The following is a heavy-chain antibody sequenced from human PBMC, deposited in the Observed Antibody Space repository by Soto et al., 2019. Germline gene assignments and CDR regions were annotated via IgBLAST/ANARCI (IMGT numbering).Heavy chain of an antibody. V-gene: IGHV4-34*01. Sequence: PSETLSLTCPVHGDSFSDYFCTWIRQPPGKGLEWIAEIAEGGTPNYSPSLKSRVSIAADSSKRQFSLTLSSVTAADTAMYYCARGADAMRSQNFDYWSQGSLVTVSS. CDR1: GDSFSDYF. J-gene: IGHJ4*02. CDR3: ARGADAMRSQNFDY. CDR2: IAEGGTP.